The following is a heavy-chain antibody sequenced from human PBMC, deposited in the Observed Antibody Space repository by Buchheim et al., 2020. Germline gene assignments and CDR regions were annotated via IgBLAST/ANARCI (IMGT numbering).Heavy chain of an antibody. CDR3: VRQLCSSVSCSFEFDY. V-gene: IGHV5-10-1*01. CDR2: IDPSDSYT. CDR1: GYSFTSYW. Sequence: EVQLVQSGAEVKKPGESLRISCKGSGYSFTSYWISWVRQMPGKGLEWMGRIDPSDSYTNYSPSFQGHVTISAAKSISTAYPQWSSLKASDTAMYYCVRQLCSSVSCSFEFDYWGQGTL. J-gene: IGHJ4*02. D-gene: IGHD2-2*01.